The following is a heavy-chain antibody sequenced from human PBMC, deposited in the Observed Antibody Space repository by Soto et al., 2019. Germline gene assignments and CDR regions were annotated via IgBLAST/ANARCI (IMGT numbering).Heavy chain of an antibody. Sequence: QVQLVESGGGVVQPGRSLRLSCAASGFTFSSYGMHWVRQAPGKGLEWVAVISYDGSNKYYADSVKGRFTISRDISKNTLYLQMNSLRAEDTAVYYCAKDEWPYCSGGSCYYFDCWGQGTLVTVSS. J-gene: IGHJ4*02. V-gene: IGHV3-30*18. CDR2: ISYDGSNK. CDR1: GFTFSSYG. D-gene: IGHD2-15*01. CDR3: AKDEWPYCSGGSCYYFDC.